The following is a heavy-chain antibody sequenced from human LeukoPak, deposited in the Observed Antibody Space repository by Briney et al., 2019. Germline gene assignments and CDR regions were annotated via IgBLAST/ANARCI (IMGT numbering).Heavy chain of an antibody. CDR2: INPNSGGT. J-gene: IGHJ3*02. Sequence: ASVKVSCKASGYTFTGYYMHWVRQAPGQGLEWMGWINPNSGGTNYAQKFQGRVTMTRDTSISTAYMELSRLRSDDTAVYYCARELAYSYDSSGYYDAFDIWGQGTMVTVSS. D-gene: IGHD3-22*01. V-gene: IGHV1-2*02. CDR3: ARELAYSYDSSGYYDAFDI. CDR1: GYTFTGYY.